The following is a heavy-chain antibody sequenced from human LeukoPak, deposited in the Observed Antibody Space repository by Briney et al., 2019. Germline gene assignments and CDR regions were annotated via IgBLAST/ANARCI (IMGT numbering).Heavy chain of an antibody. V-gene: IGHV3-53*01. CDR1: GFTFSDYY. CDR3: ARVISSSYFDY. D-gene: IGHD6-6*01. CDR2: IYSGGST. Sequence: PGGSLRLSCAASGFTFSDYYMSWVRQAPGKGLEWVSVIYSGGSTYYADSVKGRFTISRDNSKNTLYLQMNSLRAEDTAVYYCARVISSSYFDYWGQGTLVTVSS. J-gene: IGHJ4*02.